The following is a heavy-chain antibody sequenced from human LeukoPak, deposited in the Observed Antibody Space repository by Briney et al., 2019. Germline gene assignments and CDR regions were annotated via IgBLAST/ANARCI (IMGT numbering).Heavy chain of an antibody. CDR3: ASVGGASSTYQALDY. CDR1: GGSISSYH. J-gene: IGHJ4*02. V-gene: IGHV4-59*01. Sequence: SETLSLTCTVSGGSISSYHWSWIRQSPGKGLEWIRYVYYIGSTNYNPSLNSRVTMLVATSKNQFSLKLSSVTAADTAVSYCASVGGASSTYQALDYWGQGTQVTVSS. CDR2: VYYIGST. D-gene: IGHD2-2*01.